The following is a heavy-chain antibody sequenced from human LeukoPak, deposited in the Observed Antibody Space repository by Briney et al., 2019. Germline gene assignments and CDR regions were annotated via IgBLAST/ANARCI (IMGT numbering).Heavy chain of an antibody. Sequence: ASVKVSCKASGYTFIIYYIHWVRQARGQGLEWMGTVNPSGGSTNYAQKFQGRITMTRDTSTSTVYMELSSLKSEDTAVYYCARGKTMGDYWGQGTRVTVSS. D-gene: IGHD4/OR15-4a*01. CDR2: VNPSGGST. CDR3: ARGKTMGDY. CDR1: GYTFIIYY. V-gene: IGHV1-46*01. J-gene: IGHJ4*02.